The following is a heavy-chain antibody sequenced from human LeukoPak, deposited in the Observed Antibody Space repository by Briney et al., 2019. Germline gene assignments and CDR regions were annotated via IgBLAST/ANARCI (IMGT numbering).Heavy chain of an antibody. Sequence: AGVSLRLSRAASGFTFSTYWMSWVRQAPGKGLECVANIKRDGSEKYYVDSVKGRFTIFRDDAKSSLYLQMNSLRAEDTAVYFCARVYTGNRWHFDYWGQGTLVTVSS. V-gene: IGHV3-7*03. D-gene: IGHD2-2*02. CDR1: GFTFSTYW. J-gene: IGHJ4*02. CDR3: ARVYTGNRWHFDY. CDR2: IKRDGSEK.